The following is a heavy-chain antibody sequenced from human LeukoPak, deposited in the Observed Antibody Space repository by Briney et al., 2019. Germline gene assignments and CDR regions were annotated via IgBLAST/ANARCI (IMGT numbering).Heavy chain of an antibody. CDR2: IWYDGSNK. D-gene: IGHD2-2*02. J-gene: IGHJ4*02. CDR3: AEDPSIVVVPAALPPFDY. Sequence: PGGSLRLSCAASGFTFSSYGMHWVRQAPGKGLEWVAVIWYDGSNKYYADSVKGRFTISRDNSKNTLYLQMNSLRAEDTAVYYCAEDPSIVVVPAALPPFDYWGQGTLVTVSS. CDR1: GFTFSSYG. V-gene: IGHV3-33*06.